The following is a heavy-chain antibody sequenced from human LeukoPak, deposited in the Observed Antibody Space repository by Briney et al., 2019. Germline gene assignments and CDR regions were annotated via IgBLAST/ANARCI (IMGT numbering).Heavy chain of an antibody. CDR1: GGTFSSYA. D-gene: IGHD5-24*01. J-gene: IGHJ4*02. V-gene: IGHV1-69*13. CDR3: ARVYREMATITGFDY. Sequence: SVKVSCKASGGTFSSYAISWVRQAPGQGLEWMGGIIPIFGTANYAQKFQGRVTITADESTSTAYMELSSLRSEDTAVYYCARVYREMATITGFDYWGQGTLVTVSS. CDR2: IIPIFGTA.